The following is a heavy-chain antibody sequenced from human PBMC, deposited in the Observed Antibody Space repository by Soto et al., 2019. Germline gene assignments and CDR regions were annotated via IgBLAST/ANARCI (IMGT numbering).Heavy chain of an antibody. CDR3: ARGILCYDFWSGGGLVW. V-gene: IGHV1-18*01. Sequence: GSAVKVSCEACGYTFTSSGISWGRQAPGQGLEWMGWISAYNGNTNYAQKLQGRVTMTTDTSTSTAYMELRSLRSDDTAVYYCARGILCYDFWSGGGLVWWGDGRTVTVFS. J-gene: IGHJ6*04. CDR1: GYTFTSSG. CDR2: ISAYNGNT. D-gene: IGHD3-3*01.